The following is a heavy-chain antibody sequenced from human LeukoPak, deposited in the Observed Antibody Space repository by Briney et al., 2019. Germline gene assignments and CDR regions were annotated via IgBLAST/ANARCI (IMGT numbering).Heavy chain of an antibody. CDR2: ISSSSSYI. J-gene: IGHJ4*02. D-gene: IGHD4-17*01. V-gene: IGHV3-21*01. CDR3: HLSTVTTNFDY. Sequence: PGGSLRLSCAASGFTFSSYSMNWVRQAPGKGLEWVSSISSSSSYIYYADSVKGRFTISRDNSKNTLYLQMNSLRAEDTAVYYCHLSTVTTNFDYWGQGTLVTVSS. CDR1: GFTFSSYS.